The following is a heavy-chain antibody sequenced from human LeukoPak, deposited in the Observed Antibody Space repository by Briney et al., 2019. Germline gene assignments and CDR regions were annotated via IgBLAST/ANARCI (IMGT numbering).Heavy chain of an antibody. CDR2: ISAYNGNT. CDR3: ARDLVYPHP. CDR1: GYTFTGYY. D-gene: IGHD1-14*01. J-gene: IGHJ5*02. Sequence: ASVKVSCKASGYTFTGYYMHWVRRAPGQGLEWMGWISAYNGNTNYAQKLQGRVTMTTDTSTSTAYMELRSLRSDDTAVYYCARDLVYPHPWGQGTLVTVSS. V-gene: IGHV1-18*04.